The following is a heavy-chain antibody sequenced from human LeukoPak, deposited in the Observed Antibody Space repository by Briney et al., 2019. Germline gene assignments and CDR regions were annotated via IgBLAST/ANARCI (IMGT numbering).Heavy chain of an antibody. CDR1: GFTFSSYS. D-gene: IGHD2-8*01. J-gene: IGHJ4*02. Sequence: GGSLRLSCAASGFTFSSYSMNWVRQAPGKGLEWVSSISSSSSYIYYADSVKGRFTISRDNAKNSLHLQMNSLRAEDTAVYYCARAACTNGVCYFFDYWGQGTLVTVSS. V-gene: IGHV3-21*01. CDR2: ISSSSSYI. CDR3: ARAACTNGVCYFFDY.